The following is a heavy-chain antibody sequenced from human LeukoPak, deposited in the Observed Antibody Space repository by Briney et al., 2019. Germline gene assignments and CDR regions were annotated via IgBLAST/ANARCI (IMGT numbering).Heavy chain of an antibody. CDR1: GGSISSSSYY. CDR3: ARDRVGVDV. D-gene: IGHD3-10*01. CDR2: IHDSGST. Sequence: SETLSLTCSVSGGSISSSSYYWGWIRQPPGKGLEWIGSIHDSGSTYYNQTLKSRVTISVDTSKNQFSLKLSSVTAADTAVYYCARDRVGVDVWGKGTTVTVSS. V-gene: IGHV4-39*07. J-gene: IGHJ6*04.